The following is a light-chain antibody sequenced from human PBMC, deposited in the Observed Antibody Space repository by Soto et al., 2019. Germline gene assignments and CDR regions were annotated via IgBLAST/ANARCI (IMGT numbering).Light chain of an antibody. V-gene: IGKV1-39*01. Sequence: DIQMTQSPSSLSASLGDRVTITCRASQSISSYLNWYQQKRGKAPRLLIYAASTWQSGVPSRFTGSGSETDFTLIISSLQPEDFATYDCQQSYNTTWTFGQGTKVDI. CDR3: QQSYNTTWT. CDR2: AAS. J-gene: IGKJ1*01. CDR1: QSISSY.